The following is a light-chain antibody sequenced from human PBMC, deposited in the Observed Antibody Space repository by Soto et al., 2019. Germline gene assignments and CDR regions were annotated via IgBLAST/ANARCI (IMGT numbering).Light chain of an antibody. V-gene: IGLV2-8*01. Sequence: QSALTQPPSASGSPGQSVTISCTGTSSDVGGYNYVSWYQQHPGKAPKLLIYEVSKRPSGVPDRFSGSKSGITASLTVSGLQAEDEADYYCSSYAGSNKPFVFGTATKLTVL. CDR3: SSYAGSNKPFV. J-gene: IGLJ1*01. CDR2: EVS. CDR1: SSDVGGYNY.